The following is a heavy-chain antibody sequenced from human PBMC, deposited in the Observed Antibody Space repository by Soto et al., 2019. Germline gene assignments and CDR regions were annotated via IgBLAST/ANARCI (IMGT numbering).Heavy chain of an antibody. CDR1: GYTFTSYG. V-gene: IGHV1-18*01. J-gene: IGHJ4*02. D-gene: IGHD6-19*01. CDR2: ISAYNGNT. Sequence: ASVKVSCKASGYTFTSYGISWVRQAPGQGLEWMGWISAYNGNTNYAQKLQGRVTMTTDTSTSTAYMELRSLRSDDTAVYYCARVVPGSRPSEHNPLDYWGQGTLVTVSS. CDR3: ARVVPGSRPSEHNPLDY.